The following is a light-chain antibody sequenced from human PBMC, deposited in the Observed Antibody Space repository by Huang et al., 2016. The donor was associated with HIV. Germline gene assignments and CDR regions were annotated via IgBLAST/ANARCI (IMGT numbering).Light chain of an antibody. CDR3: QQYHNWPPEGT. Sequence: EIVMTQSPATLSVSPGERATLSCRASQSVSNHLAWYQHRPGQPPRLLIYGASTRAPGIPARFSGGGSGTEFTLTISSLQSEDFAVYYCQQYHNWPPEGTFGQGTKVEIK. J-gene: IGKJ1*01. CDR1: QSVSNH. CDR2: GAS. V-gene: IGKV3-15*01.